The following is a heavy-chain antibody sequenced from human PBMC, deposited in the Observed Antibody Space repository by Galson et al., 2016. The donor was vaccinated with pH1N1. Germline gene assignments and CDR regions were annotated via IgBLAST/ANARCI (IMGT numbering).Heavy chain of an antibody. Sequence: TLSLTCTVSGGSISSGSYYWSWIRQPAGKGLECLGYIYTNGRSKYNPSLESRVTISIDKSKNQFSLKLSSVTAADTAMYYCARDAPGYDRLSAFDIWGHGTLVTVSS. CDR2: IYTNGRS. J-gene: IGHJ3*02. D-gene: IGHD6-13*01. CDR3: ARDAPGYDRLSAFDI. CDR1: GGSISSGSYY. V-gene: IGHV4-61*09.